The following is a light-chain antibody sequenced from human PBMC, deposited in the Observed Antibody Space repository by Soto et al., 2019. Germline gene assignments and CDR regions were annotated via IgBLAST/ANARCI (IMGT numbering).Light chain of an antibody. V-gene: IGLV2-23*02. Sequence: QSVLTQPPSVSGASGQEVTISCTGTNSNIGAGYDVHWYQQLPGKAPKLIIFDVSKRPSGVSNRFSGSKSGNTASLTISGLQAEDEADYYCCSYAGIPPLVFGGGTKLTVL. J-gene: IGLJ2*01. CDR3: CSYAGIPPLV. CDR2: DVS. CDR1: NSNIGAGYD.